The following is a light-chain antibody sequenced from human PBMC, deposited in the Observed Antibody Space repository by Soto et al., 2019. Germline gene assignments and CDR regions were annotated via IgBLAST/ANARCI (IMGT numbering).Light chain of an antibody. CDR3: QQYATSPRT. J-gene: IGKJ1*01. V-gene: IGKV3-20*01. CDR2: AAS. CDR1: ESVNNNY. Sequence: ENVLTQSPGTLSLSPGEEATLSCRANESVNNNYLAWYQQIPGQAPRLLIYAASSRATGIPDRFSGRGSGTDFTLTISRLEPEDFSVYYCQQYATSPRTFGQGTKVDNK.